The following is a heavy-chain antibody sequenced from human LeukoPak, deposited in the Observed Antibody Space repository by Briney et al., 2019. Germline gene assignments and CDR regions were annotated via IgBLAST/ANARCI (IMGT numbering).Heavy chain of an antibody. Sequence: PGRSLRLSCAASGFTFGRYGMHWVRQAPGRGLEWVAFISYDRSETYYADSVKGRFSISRDNSKNTVYLQMNSLRTEDRAVYYCAREGGYYFDHWGQGTLVTVSS. CDR3: AREGGYYFDH. V-gene: IGHV3-30*03. CDR2: ISYDRSET. D-gene: IGHD6-25*01. CDR1: GFTFGRYG. J-gene: IGHJ4*02.